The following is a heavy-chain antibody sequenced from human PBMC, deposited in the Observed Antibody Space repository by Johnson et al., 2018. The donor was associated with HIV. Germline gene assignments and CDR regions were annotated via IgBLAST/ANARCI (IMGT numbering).Heavy chain of an antibody. CDR3: APIAAHHDAFDI. CDR1: GFTFDDYG. Sequence: VQLVESGGGVVRPGGSLRLSCAASGFTFDDYGMSWARQAPGQGLEWVSGINWNGGSTGYADSVKGRFTISRDNAKNSLYLQMNSLRAEDTAVYYCAPIAAHHDAFDIWGQGTMVTVSS. V-gene: IGHV3-20*04. D-gene: IGHD6-6*01. CDR2: INWNGGST. J-gene: IGHJ3*02.